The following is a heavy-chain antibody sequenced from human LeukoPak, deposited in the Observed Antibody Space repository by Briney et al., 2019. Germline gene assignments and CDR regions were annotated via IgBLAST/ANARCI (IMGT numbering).Heavy chain of an antibody. CDR1: GFTFSSYA. Sequence: GGSLRLSCAASGFTFSSYAMSWVRQAPGKGLEWVSAISGSGGSTYYADSVKGRFAISRDNSKNTLYLQMNSLRAEDTAVYYCAKAAQVLLWFGELFPLLDVWGQGTTVTVSS. CDR2: ISGSGGST. J-gene: IGHJ6*02. V-gene: IGHV3-23*01. D-gene: IGHD3-10*01. CDR3: AKAAQVLLWFGELFPLLDV.